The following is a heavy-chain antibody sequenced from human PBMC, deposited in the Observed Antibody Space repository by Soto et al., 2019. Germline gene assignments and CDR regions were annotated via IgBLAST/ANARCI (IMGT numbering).Heavy chain of an antibody. V-gene: IGHV6-1*01. J-gene: IGHJ5*02. CDR2: TYSRSKWYN. CDR3: AKGDNLGPKTGYAFDP. CDR1: GDGVSSNTAS. D-gene: IGHD5-12*01. Sequence: PSQTLSLTCAISGDGVSSNTASWNWVRQSPSRGLEWLGRTYSRSKWYNDYAVSVKSRIIINPDTSKNQFSLQLNSVTPEDTAVYYCAKGDNLGPKTGYAFDPWGQGILVTVSS.